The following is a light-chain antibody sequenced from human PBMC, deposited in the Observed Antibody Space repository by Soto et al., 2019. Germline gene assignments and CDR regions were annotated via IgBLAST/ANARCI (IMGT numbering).Light chain of an antibody. CDR1: QSVRSRF. CDR2: GAS. J-gene: IGKJ4*01. Sequence: EIVFTQSPCTLSLSPGERATLSCRPSQSVRSRFLAWYQQKPGQAPRLLIYGASNRATGIPDRFSGSGSGTDFTLTISRLEPEDFAVYYCQQSGTSPPVAFGGGTKVDIK. V-gene: IGKV3-20*01. CDR3: QQSGTSPPVA.